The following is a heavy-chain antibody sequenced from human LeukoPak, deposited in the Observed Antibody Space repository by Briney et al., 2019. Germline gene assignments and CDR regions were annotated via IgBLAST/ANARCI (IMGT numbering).Heavy chain of an antibody. V-gene: IGHV3-23*01. CDR1: GFSFSSHA. Sequence: GGSLRLSCANSGFSFSSHAMAWVRHAPGKGLEWVSVISGSGGTTFYADSVQGRFTISRDNSKNTLYLQMNSLRTEDTAIYYCAKRGGDSGSTSYYFDHWGPGILVTVSS. CDR2: ISGSGGTT. D-gene: IGHD2-21*02. J-gene: IGHJ4*02. CDR3: AKRGGDSGSTSYYFDH.